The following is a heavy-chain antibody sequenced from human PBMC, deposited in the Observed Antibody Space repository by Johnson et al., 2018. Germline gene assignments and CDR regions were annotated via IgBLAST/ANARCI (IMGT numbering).Heavy chain of an antibody. CDR3: AKDDRPTLRPAAYFQH. CDR1: GFTFSTYA. D-gene: IGHD2-15*01. CDR2: ISYDESNK. V-gene: IGHV3-30*18. Sequence: QVQLVQSGGGVVQPGRSXRLSCAASGFTFSTYAMHWVRQAPGKGLEWVSVISYDESNKDYADSVKGRFTISRDNTKNTVYLEMNSLRVEDTAVYYCAKDDRPTLRPAAYFQHWGQGTLVTVSS. J-gene: IGHJ1*01.